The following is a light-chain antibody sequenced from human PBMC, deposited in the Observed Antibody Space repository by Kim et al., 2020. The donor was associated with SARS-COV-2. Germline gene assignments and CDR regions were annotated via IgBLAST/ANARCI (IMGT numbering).Light chain of an antibody. V-gene: IGLV10-54*01. CDR2: RNN. CDR3: SSWDSSLRTWV. J-gene: IGLJ3*02. CDR1: SAIISDLG. Sequence: RQSASLSCTGISAIISDLGAAWLQQHQGLPPHLLSCRNNNRPSGISERFSASRSGNTASLTIAGLQPEDESVYYCSSWDSSLRTWVFGGGTELTVL.